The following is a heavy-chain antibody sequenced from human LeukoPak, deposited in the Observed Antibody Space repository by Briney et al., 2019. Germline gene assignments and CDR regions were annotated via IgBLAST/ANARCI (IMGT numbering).Heavy chain of an antibody. Sequence: SETLSLTCTVSGGSISSGGYYWSWIRQHPGKGLEWIGYIYYSGSTYYNPSLKSRVTISVDTSKNQFPLKLSSVTAADTAVYYCARLYDSSGYLDYWGQGTLVTVSS. CDR3: ARLYDSSGYLDY. V-gene: IGHV4-31*03. J-gene: IGHJ4*02. D-gene: IGHD3-22*01. CDR1: GGSISSGGYY. CDR2: IYYSGST.